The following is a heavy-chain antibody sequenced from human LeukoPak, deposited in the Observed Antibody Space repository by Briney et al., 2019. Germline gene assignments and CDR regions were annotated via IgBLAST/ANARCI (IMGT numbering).Heavy chain of an antibody. CDR3: ASTFYYYDSSGYYYFDY. V-gene: IGHV1-69*13. Sequence: GASVKVSCKASGGTFSSYAISWVRQAPGQGLEWMGGIIPIFGTANYAQKFQGRVTITADESTSTAYMELSSLRSEDTAVYYCASTFYYYDSSGYYYFDYWGQGTLVTVPS. CDR1: GGTFSSYA. J-gene: IGHJ4*02. CDR2: IIPIFGTA. D-gene: IGHD3-22*01.